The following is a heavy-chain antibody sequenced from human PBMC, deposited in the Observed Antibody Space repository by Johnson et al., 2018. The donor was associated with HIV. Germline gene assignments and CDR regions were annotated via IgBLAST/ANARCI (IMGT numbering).Heavy chain of an antibody. V-gene: IGHV3-7*03. CDR3: TTGQLERRSPNDAFDI. D-gene: IGHD1-1*01. CDR2: IKQDGSNE. J-gene: IGHJ3*02. Sequence: VQLVESGGGLVQPGGSLRLSCAASGFTFSSYWMSWVRQAPGKGLEWVANIKQDGSNEHYADSVKGRFTISRDNSKNTLYLQMNSLKTEDTAVYYCTTGQLERRSPNDAFDIWGQGTMVTVSS. CDR1: GFTFSSYW.